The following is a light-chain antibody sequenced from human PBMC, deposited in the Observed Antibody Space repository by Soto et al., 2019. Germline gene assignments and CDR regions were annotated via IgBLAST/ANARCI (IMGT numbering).Light chain of an antibody. V-gene: IGKV1-5*03. J-gene: IGKJ1*01. CDR1: QTISSW. CDR3: QHYNSYSEA. Sequence: DKQMKNSASALSGSVGDRVTITCRASQTISSWLAWYQQKPGKAPKLLIYKASTLKSGVPSRFSGSGSGTEFTLTISSLQPDDFATYYCQHYNSYSEAFAQGTKVDIK. CDR2: KAS.